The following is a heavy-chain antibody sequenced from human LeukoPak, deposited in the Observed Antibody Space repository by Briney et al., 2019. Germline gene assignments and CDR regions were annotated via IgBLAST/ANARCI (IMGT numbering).Heavy chain of an antibody. V-gene: IGHV1-24*01. CDR3: ARNIVVVPAARSRFDP. D-gene: IGHD2-2*01. CDR1: GYTLTELS. CDR2: FDPEDGET. J-gene: IGHJ5*02. Sequence: ASVKVSCKVSGYTLTELSMHWVRQAPGKGLEWMGRFDPEDGETIYAQKLQGRVTMTRDTSISTAYMELSRLRSDDTAVYYCARNIVVVPAARSRFDPWGQGTLVTVSS.